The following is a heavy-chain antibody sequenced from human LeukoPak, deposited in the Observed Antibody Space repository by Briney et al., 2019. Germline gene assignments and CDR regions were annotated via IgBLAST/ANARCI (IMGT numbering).Heavy chain of an antibody. D-gene: IGHD3-3*02. CDR3: ARVGSGPLSTYKIKTSIWFDP. CDR2: MNPNSGGT. V-gene: IGHV1-2*02. J-gene: IGHJ5*02. CDR1: GYTFTGYY. Sequence: ASVKVSCRASGYTFTGYYIHWVRQAPGQGLEWMGWMNPNSGGTSYAQKFQGRVTFTRDTSMRTAYMELHRLTSDDTAVYYCARVGSGPLSTYKIKTSIWFDPWGQGTLVTVSS.